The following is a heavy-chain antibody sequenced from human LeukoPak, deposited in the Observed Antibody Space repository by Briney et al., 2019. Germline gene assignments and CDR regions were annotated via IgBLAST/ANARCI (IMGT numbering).Heavy chain of an antibody. J-gene: IGHJ4*02. CDR3: ARARGRLRFIDY. CDR2: ISSSGTTM. Sequence: PGGSLRLSCAASGFTFSSYEMNWVRQAPGKGLEWVSYISSSGTTMYYADSVKGRFTISRDNAKNSLYLQMNSLRAEDTAVYYCARARGRLRFIDYWGQGAVVAASS. V-gene: IGHV3-48*03. CDR1: GFTFSSYE. D-gene: IGHD5-12*01.